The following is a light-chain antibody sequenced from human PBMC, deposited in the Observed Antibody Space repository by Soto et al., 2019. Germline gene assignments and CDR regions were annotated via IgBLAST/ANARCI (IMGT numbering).Light chain of an antibody. CDR2: GAS. J-gene: IGKJ5*01. Sequence: EIQMTKSTSSLCASVGDSLTITCRASQYISTYLNWYQQQAGKAHXLLIYGASSLQNGVPSGVSGSESGTEFTLTIASLRADDFATYYCQQHNSFSITFAQGTRLEI. V-gene: IGKV1-5*01. CDR1: QYISTY. CDR3: QQHNSFSIT.